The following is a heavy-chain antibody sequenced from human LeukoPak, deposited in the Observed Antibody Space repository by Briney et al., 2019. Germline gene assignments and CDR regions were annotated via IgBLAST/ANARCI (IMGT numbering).Heavy chain of an antibody. D-gene: IGHD3-10*01. CDR2: IKQDGSEK. CDR1: GFTFSSYW. V-gene: IGHV3-7*01. CDR3: AREHVSLWFGELTYFGDY. Sequence: HPGGSLRLSCAASGFTFSSYWMSWVRQAPGKGLEWVANIKQDGSEKYYVDSVKGRFTISRDNAKNSLYLQMNSLRAEDTAVYYCAREHVSLWFGELTYFGDYWGQGTLVTVSS. J-gene: IGHJ4*02.